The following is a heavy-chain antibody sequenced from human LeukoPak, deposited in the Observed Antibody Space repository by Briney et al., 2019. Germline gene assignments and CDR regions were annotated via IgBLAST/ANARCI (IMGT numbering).Heavy chain of an antibody. V-gene: IGHV3-7*01. CDR3: AREGPAKVVVAPANY. CDR2: IKQDGSEK. Sequence: GGSLRLSCAASGFTFSSYWMSWVRQAPGKGLEWVANIKQDGSEKYYVDSMKGRFTISRDNAKNSLYLQMNSLRAEDTAVYYCAREGPAKVVVAPANYWGQGTLVTVSS. D-gene: IGHD2-15*01. CDR1: GFTFSSYW. J-gene: IGHJ4*02.